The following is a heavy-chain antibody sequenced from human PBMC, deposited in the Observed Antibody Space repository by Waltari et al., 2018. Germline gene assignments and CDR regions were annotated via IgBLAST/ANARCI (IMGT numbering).Heavy chain of an antibody. CDR2: IKPDGNEK. J-gene: IGHJ3*02. D-gene: IGHD3-16*01. CDR1: DFTFNTYW. CDR3: ARGRFLDT. V-gene: IGHV3-7*03. Sequence: EVQLVESGGDLVQPGGSLRLSCAASDFTFNTYWMNWGRQAPGKELEWVATIKPDGNEKKYVDSVKGRFTISRDNAKNLLYLHMNSLGVEDTAVYYCARGRFLDTWGQGTMVTVSS.